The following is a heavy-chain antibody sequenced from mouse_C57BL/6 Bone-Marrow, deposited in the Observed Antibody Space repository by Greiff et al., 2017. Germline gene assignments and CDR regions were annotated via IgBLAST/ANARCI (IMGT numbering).Heavy chain of an antibody. CDR2: INPSSGYT. J-gene: IGHJ2*01. Sequence: QVQLKQPGAELAKPGASVKLSCKASGYTFTSYWMHWVKQRPGQGLEWIGYINPSSGYTKYNQKFKDKDTLTVDKSSSTAYMQLSRLTYEDSAVXYCTTYYGRSDWGQGTTLTVSS. D-gene: IGHD1-1*01. V-gene: IGHV1-7*01. CDR3: TTYYGRSD. CDR1: GYTFTSYW.